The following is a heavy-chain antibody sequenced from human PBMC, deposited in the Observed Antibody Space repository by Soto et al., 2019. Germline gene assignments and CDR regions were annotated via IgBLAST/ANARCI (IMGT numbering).Heavy chain of an antibody. CDR1: GGSISNNNYY. V-gene: IGHV4-39*02. J-gene: IGHJ4*02. Sequence: SETLSLTCTVSGGSISNNNYYWGWIRQPPGKGLEWIGSIYYSGSTYYNPSLKSRVTISVDRSKNQFSLKLSSVTAADTALYYCARDPHNYWGQGTLVTVSS. CDR3: ARDPHNY. CDR2: IYYSGST.